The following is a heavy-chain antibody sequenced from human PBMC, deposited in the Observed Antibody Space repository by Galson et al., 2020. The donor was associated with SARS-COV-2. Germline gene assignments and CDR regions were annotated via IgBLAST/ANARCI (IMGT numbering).Heavy chain of an antibody. CDR2: FDPEDGET. V-gene: IGHV1-24*01. Sequence: ASVKVSCKVSGYTLTELSMHWVRQAPGKGLEWMGGFDPEDGETIYAQKFQGRVTMTEDTSTDTAYMELSRLRSEDTAVYYCATAPTVTPPSWFDPWGQGTLVTVSS. CDR1: GYTLTELS. D-gene: IGHD4-17*01. CDR3: ATAPTVTPPSWFDP. J-gene: IGHJ5*02.